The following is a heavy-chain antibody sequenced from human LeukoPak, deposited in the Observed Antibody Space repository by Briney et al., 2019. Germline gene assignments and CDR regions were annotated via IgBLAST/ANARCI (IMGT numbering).Heavy chain of an antibody. CDR2: ISSSSSYT. J-gene: IGHJ4*02. D-gene: IGHD2-15*01. CDR3: ARSQKEMDIVVVVAAYFDY. Sequence: GGSLRLSCAASGFTFSDYYMSWIRQAPGKGLEWVSYISSSSSYTNYADSVKGRFTNSRDNAKNSLYLQMNSLRAEDTAVYYCARSQKEMDIVVVVAAYFDYWGQGTLVTVSS. V-gene: IGHV3-11*03. CDR1: GFTFSDYY.